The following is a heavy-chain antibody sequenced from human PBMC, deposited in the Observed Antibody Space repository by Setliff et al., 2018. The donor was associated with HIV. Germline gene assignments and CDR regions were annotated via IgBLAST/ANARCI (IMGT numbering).Heavy chain of an antibody. CDR3: ARQQGDSRGFYPHFDY. CDR2: IYYTGNT. V-gene: IGHV4-39*01. J-gene: IGHJ4*02. D-gene: IGHD3-3*01. CDR1: GVSVSGTAYY. Sequence: PSETLSLTCTVSGVSVSGTAYYWAWIRQPPGRGLEWIGNIYYTGNTNYNSSLKSRISMSMVASKKQISLKLSAVSAADTAVYYCARQQGDSRGFYPHFDYWGQGRRVTVSS.